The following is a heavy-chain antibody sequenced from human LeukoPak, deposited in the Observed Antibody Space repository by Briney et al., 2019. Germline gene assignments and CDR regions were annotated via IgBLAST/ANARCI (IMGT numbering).Heavy chain of an antibody. D-gene: IGHD5-12*01. J-gene: IGHJ4*02. CDR2: IIPILGIA. Sequence: GVSVKVSCKDSGGTFSSYAISWVRQAPGQGLEWVGRIIPILGIANYPQKFQGRVTITADKSTSTAYMELSSLRSEDTAVYYCARGRDGYINFDYWGQGTLVTVSS. CDR3: ARGRDGYINFDY. V-gene: IGHV1-69*04. CDR1: GGTFSSYA.